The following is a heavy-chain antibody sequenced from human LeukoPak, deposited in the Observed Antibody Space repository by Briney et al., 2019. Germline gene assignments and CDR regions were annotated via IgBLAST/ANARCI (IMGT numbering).Heavy chain of an antibody. J-gene: IGHJ6*02. CDR3: ARELYGYCSGGSCYRYYYYGMDV. CDR1: GYTFTSYD. CDR2: MNPNSGNT. V-gene: IGHV1-8*01. Sequence: ASVTVSCKASGYTFTSYDINWVRQATGQGLEWMGWMNPNSGNTGYAQKFQGRVTMTRNTSISTAYMELSSLRSEDTAVYYCARELYGYCSGGSCYRYYYYGMDVWGQGTTVTVSS. D-gene: IGHD2-15*01.